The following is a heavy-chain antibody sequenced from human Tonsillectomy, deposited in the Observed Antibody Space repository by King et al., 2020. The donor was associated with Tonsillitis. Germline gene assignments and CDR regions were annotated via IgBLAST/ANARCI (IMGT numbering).Heavy chain of an antibody. D-gene: IGHD6-19*01. CDR2: ISGDGGST. CDR1: GFTFDDYA. Sequence: VQLVESGGGVVQPGGSLRLSCAASGFTFDDYAMHWVRHAPGKGLEWVSLISGDGGSTYYADSVKGRFTISRDNSKNSLYLQMNSLRTEDTALYYCANTGSGLNMDVWGKGTTVTVSS. J-gene: IGHJ6*03. CDR3: ANTGSGLNMDV. V-gene: IGHV3-43*02.